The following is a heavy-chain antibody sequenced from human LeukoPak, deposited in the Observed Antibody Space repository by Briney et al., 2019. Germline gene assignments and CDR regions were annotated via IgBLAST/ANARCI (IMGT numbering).Heavy chain of an antibody. CDR3: ARDQRGIAVAGVGWYFDL. Sequence: GGSLRLSCAASEFSVGSNYMTWVRQAPGKGLEWVSLIYSGGGTYYADSVKGRFTISRDISKNTVYLQMNSLRAEDTALYYCARDQRGIAVAGVGWYFDLWGRGTLVTVSS. J-gene: IGHJ2*01. CDR1: EFSVGSNY. CDR2: IYSGGGT. V-gene: IGHV3-66*01. D-gene: IGHD6-19*01.